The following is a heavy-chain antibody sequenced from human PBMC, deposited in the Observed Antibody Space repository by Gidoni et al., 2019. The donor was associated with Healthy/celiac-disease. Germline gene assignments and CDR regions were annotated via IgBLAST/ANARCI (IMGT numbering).Heavy chain of an antibody. Sequence: EVQLVESGGGLVKPGESLRLSCPASGVTCRNSWISWVRQAPGKGLEWVSRIKSKTDGGTTDYAAPVQGRFTISRDDSKNTLYLQMNSLKTEDTAVYYCTTEGVPTGGFYFDYWCQGTLVTVSS. V-gene: IGHV3-15*01. CDR3: TTEGVPTGGFYFDY. CDR1: GVTCRNSW. CDR2: IKSKTDGGTT. J-gene: IGHJ4*02. D-gene: IGHD3-16*01.